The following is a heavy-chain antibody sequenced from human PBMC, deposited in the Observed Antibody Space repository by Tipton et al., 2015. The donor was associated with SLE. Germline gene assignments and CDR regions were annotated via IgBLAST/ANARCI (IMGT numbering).Heavy chain of an antibody. J-gene: IGHJ3*02. Sequence: LRLSCAVYGGSFSAYYWTWIRQPPGKGLEWIGEINHTGSTNYNPSLKSRVSVSVDTSKNQFSLKLSSVTAADTAVYYCARAQEAAFDIWGQGTMVTVSS. CDR2: INHTGST. CDR1: GGSFSAYY. CDR3: ARAQEAAFDI. V-gene: IGHV4-34*01.